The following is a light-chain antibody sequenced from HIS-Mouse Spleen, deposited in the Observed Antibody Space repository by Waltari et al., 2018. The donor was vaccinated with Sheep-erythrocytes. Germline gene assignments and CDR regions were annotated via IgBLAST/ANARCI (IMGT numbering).Light chain of an antibody. CDR2: LGS. Sequence: DIVMTQSPLSLPVTPGEPASISCRSSQSLLHSNGYNYLDWYLQKPGHSPHLLIDLGSNRASGVPDRFSGSGSGTDFTLRISRVEAEDVGVYYCMQALQTPWTFGQGTKVEFK. V-gene: IGKV2-28*01. J-gene: IGKJ1*01. CDR1: QSLLHSNGYNY. CDR3: MQALQTPWT.